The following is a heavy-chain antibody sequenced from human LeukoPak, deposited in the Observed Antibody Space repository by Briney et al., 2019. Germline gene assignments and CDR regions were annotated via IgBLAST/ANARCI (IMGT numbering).Heavy chain of an antibody. Sequence: SETLSLTCTVSGGSISSYYWSWIRQPAGKGLEWIGRIYTSGSTNYNPSLKSRVTISVDTSKNQFSLKLSSVTAADTAVYYCARDSDYGGNIDYWGQGTLVTVSS. CDR1: GGSISSYY. V-gene: IGHV4-4*07. J-gene: IGHJ4*02. CDR2: IYTSGST. CDR3: ARDSDYGGNIDY. D-gene: IGHD4-23*01.